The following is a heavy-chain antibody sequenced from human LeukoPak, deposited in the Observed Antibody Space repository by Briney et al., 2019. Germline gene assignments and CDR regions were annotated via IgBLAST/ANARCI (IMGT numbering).Heavy chain of an antibody. Sequence: GSLRPSCAASGFTVSDNYMSWVRQAPGKGLEWVSVIYTVGATFYADSVKGRFTISRDNSKNTLYLQMNSLRAEDTAVYYCARHSSGWDYWGQGTLVTVSS. CDR2: IYTVGAT. D-gene: IGHD6-19*01. CDR3: ARHSSGWDY. V-gene: IGHV3-53*01. J-gene: IGHJ4*02. CDR1: GFTVSDNY.